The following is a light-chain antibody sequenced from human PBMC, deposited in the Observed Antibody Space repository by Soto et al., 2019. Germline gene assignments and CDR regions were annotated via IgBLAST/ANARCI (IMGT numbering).Light chain of an antibody. CDR2: GAS. CDR3: LQYNNWVPT. Sequence: EIVMTQSPATLSVSPGERATLSCRASQCVRSNLAWYQQKPGQAPRLLIYGASTRATGIPARFSGSGSGTEFTFTISSLQSEDFAVYYCLQYNNWVPTFGQGTRVEI. CDR1: QCVRSN. J-gene: IGKJ1*01. V-gene: IGKV3-15*01.